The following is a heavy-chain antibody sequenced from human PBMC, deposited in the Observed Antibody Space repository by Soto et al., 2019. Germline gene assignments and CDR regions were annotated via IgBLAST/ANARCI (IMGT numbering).Heavy chain of an antibody. CDR1: GYSIGSSNW. CDR2: IYYSGTT. Sequence: SVTLSLTCAVSGYSIGSSNWWGSIRQPPGKGLEWIGYIYYSGTTYYNPSLKSRVTMSVDTSKNQFSLKLTSVTAVDTAVYYCARREIEGPIDCWGQGTLVTVSS. D-gene: IGHD1-26*01. V-gene: IGHV4-28*01. J-gene: IGHJ4*02. CDR3: ARREIEGPIDC.